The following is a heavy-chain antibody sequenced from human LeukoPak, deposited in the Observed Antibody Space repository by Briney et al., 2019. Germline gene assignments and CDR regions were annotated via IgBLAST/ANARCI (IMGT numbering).Heavy chain of an antibody. J-gene: IGHJ4*02. D-gene: IGHD3-22*01. CDR1: GYTFTGYY. CDR3: ASISPHDSSRKHY. Sequence: GASVKVSCKASGYTFTGYYMHWVRQAPGQGLEWMGWINPNSGGTNYAQKFQGRVTMTRDTSISTAYMELSRLRSDDTAVYYCASISPHDSSRKHYWGQGTLVTVSS. V-gene: IGHV1-2*02. CDR2: INPNSGGT.